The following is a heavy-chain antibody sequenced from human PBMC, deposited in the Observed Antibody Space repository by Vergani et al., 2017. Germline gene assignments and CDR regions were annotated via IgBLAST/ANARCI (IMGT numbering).Heavy chain of an antibody. J-gene: IGHJ4*02. Sequence: EVHLLESGGGQVEAGGSLRLSCVASGFTFSNSAMSWVRQTSGKGLEWVSAISGHGDRTYYADSVKGRFTISRDNSKNTVYLQMNSLRAEDTAVYYCAKDWXMSAYYGSRGPFDYWGQGTLVTVSS. CDR2: ISGHGDRT. V-gene: IGHV3-23*01. CDR1: GFTFSNSA. D-gene: IGHD3-10*01. CDR3: AKDWXMSAYYGSRGPFDY.